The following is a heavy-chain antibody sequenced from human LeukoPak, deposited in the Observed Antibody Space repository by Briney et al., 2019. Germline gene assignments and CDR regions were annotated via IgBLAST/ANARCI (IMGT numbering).Heavy chain of an antibody. CDR1: GYTFTGYY. CDR3: SNAILLAATLDY. J-gene: IGHJ4*02. CDR2: INTNSGGT. Sequence: ASVKVSCRASGYTFTGYYMHWVRQAPGQGLEWVGWINTNSGGTNYAQKFQGRVTMTRDTSISTAYMELRRLTSDDTAVYYCSNAILLAATLDYWGQGTLVTVSS. V-gene: IGHV1-2*02. D-gene: IGHD3-9*01.